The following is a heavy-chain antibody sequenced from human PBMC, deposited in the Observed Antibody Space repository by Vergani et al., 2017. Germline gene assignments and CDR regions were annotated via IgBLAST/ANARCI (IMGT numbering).Heavy chain of an antibody. V-gene: IGHV4-59*13. CDR2: IYSTVST. J-gene: IGHJ6*02. D-gene: IGHD3-9*01. CDR1: GGSFNTYY. CDR3: ARVMYRDEASTGYRLEGMDI. Sequence: QVQLEESGPGLVKPSETLSLTCTVSGGSFNTYYWSWIRQSPGKGLEWIGYIYSTVSTNYNPSLNSRVTMSVDTSKNQFSLNLRSVTAADTAVYFCARVMYRDEASTGYRLEGMDIWGQGTTVTISS.